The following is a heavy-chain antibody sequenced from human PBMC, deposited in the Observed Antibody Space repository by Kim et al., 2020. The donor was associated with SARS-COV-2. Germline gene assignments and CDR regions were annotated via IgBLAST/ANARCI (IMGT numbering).Heavy chain of an antibody. J-gene: IGHJ6*02. D-gene: IGHD6-13*01. CDR3: AKEGIAAAPGDYYYYGMDV. V-gene: IGHV3-23*01. CDR1: GFTFSSYA. CDR2: ISGSGGST. Sequence: GGSLRLSCAASGFTFSSYAMSWVRQAPGKGLEWVSAISGSGGSTYYADSVKGRFTISRDNSKNTLYLQMNSLRAEDTAVYYCAKEGIAAAPGDYYYYGMDVWGQGTTVTVSS.